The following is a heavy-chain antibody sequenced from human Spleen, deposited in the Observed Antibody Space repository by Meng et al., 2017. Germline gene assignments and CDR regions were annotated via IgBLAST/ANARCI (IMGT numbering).Heavy chain of an antibody. CDR3: ARISARHSSSWFQPPDY. Sequence: ASVKVSCKASGYTFTSYGISWVRQAPGQGLEWMGWISAYNGNTNYAQKLQGRVTMTTDTSTSTAYMELRSLRSDDTAVYYCARISARHSSSWFQPPDYWGQGTLVTVSS. CDR1: GYTFTSYG. V-gene: IGHV1-18*01. D-gene: IGHD6-13*01. J-gene: IGHJ4*02. CDR2: ISAYNGNT.